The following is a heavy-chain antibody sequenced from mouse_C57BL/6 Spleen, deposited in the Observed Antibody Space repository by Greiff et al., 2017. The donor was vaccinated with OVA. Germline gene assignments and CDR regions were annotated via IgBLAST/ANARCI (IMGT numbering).Heavy chain of an antibody. D-gene: IGHD1-1*01. J-gene: IGHJ4*01. CDR3: ARERDYYYYAMDY. CDR2: IYPGSGNT. CDR1: GYTFTDYY. V-gene: IGHV1-76*01. Sequence: VQLQQSGAELVRPGASVKLSCKASGYTFTDYYIHWVKQRPGQGLEWIARIYPGSGNTYYNEKFKGKATLTAEKSSSTAYMQLSSLTSEDSAVYFCARERDYYYYAMDYWGQGTSVTVSS.